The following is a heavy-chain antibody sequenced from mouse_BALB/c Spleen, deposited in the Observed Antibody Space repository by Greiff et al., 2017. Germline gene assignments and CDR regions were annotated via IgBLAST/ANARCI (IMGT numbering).Heavy chain of an antibody. CDR1: GFSLTSYG. V-gene: IGHV2-2*02. CDR3: ARRMVSYYYAMDY. Sequence: VHLVESGPGLVQPSQSLSITCTVSGFSLTSYGVHWVRQSPGKGLEWLGVIWSGGSTDYNAAFISRLSISKDNSKSQVFFKMNSLQANDTAIYYCARRMVSYYYAMDYWGQGTSVTVSS. CDR2: IWSGGST. J-gene: IGHJ4*01. D-gene: IGHD2-3*01.